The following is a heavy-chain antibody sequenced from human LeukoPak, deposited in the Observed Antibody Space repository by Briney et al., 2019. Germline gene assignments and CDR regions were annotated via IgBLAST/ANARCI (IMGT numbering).Heavy chain of an antibody. CDR2: IKSKIDGGTT. D-gene: IGHD3-16*01. CDR3: TTDGGRKSSPYHFDY. CDR1: GFIFSNSW. J-gene: IGHJ4*02. V-gene: IGHV3-15*01. Sequence: PGGSLRLSCAASGFIFSNSWRSWVRQAPGKGLEWVGRIKSKIDGGTTDYAAPVKGRFTISRDDSKNTLYLQMNSLKTEDTAVYYCTTDGGRKSSPYHFDYWGQGTLVTVSS.